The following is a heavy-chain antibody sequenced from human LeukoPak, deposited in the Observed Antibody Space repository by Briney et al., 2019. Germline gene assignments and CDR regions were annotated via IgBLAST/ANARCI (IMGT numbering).Heavy chain of an antibody. CDR2: ISYDGSNK. CDR3: AKDLGRDYSGSYGV. J-gene: IGHJ4*02. D-gene: IGHD1-26*01. V-gene: IGHV3-30*18. CDR1: GFTFSSYG. Sequence: PGGSRRLSCAASGFTFSSYGMHWVRQAPGKGLEWVAVISYDGSNKYYADSVKGRFTISRDNSKNTLYLQMNSLRAEDTAVYYCAKDLGRDYSGSYGVWGQGTLVTVSS.